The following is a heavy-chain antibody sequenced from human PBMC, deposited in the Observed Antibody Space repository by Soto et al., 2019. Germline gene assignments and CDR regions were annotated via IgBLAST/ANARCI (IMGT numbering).Heavy chain of an antibody. D-gene: IGHD3-16*01. CDR1: GFTVSSNY. CDR2: IYSGGTT. Sequence: GGSLRLSCASSGFTVSSNYMTLVRQAPEKGLEWVSVIYSGGTTFYADSVKGRFTVSRDNSNNMLYLEMSSLRVDDTAVYYCARDDAYVANGLDNWAQGPLVTVPS. J-gene: IGHJ4*02. V-gene: IGHV3-53*01. CDR3: ARDDAYVANGLDN.